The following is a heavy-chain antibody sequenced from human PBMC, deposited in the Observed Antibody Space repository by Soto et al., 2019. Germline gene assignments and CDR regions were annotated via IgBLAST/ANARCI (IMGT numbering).Heavy chain of an antibody. V-gene: IGHV3-30*18. CDR2: ISYDGSNK. CDR3: AKDPPTGDSGSFDE. J-gene: IGHJ4*02. D-gene: IGHD7-27*01. CDR1: GFTFSSYG. Sequence: GGSLRLSCAASGFTFSSYGMHWVRQAPGKGLEWVAVISYDGSNKYYADSVKGRFTISRDNSKNTLYLQMNSLRAEDTAVYYCAKDPPTGDSGSFDEWGQGSLVTVSS.